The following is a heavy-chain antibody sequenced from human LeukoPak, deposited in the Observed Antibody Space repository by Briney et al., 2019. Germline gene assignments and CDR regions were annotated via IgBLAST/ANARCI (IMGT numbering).Heavy chain of an antibody. CDR2: ISSSSSYI. J-gene: IGHJ4*02. CDR3: AKAEYCTNGVCGDY. CDR1: GFTFSSYS. Sequence: PGGSLRLSCAASGFTFSSYSMNWVRQAPGKGLEWVSSISSSSSYIYYADSVKGRFTISRDNSKNTLYLQMNSLRAEDTAVYYCAKAEYCTNGVCGDYWGQGTLVTVSS. D-gene: IGHD2-8*01. V-gene: IGHV3-21*04.